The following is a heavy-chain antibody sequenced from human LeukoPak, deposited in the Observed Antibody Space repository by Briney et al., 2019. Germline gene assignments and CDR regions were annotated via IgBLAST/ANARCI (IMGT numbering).Heavy chain of an antibody. V-gene: IGHV3-23*01. CDR1: GFTFSSYA. CDR3: AKDQDFWSGYHDY. Sequence: PGGSLRLSCAASGFTFSSYAMSWVRQAPGKGLEWVSAISGNGGSTYYADSVKGRFTISRDNSKNTLYLQMNSLRAEDTAVYYCAKDQDFWSGYHDYWGQGTLVTVSS. J-gene: IGHJ4*02. D-gene: IGHD3-3*01. CDR2: ISGNGGST.